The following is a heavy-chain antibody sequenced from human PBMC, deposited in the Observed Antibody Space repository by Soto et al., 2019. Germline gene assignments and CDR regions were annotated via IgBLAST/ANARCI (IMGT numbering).Heavy chain of an antibody. CDR3: ARDQTDSGGYSDY. CDR1: GFNFSSYG. CDR2: ILNDGSNE. J-gene: IGHJ4*02. D-gene: IGHD1-26*01. Sequence: QPXGSLRLSCEASGFNFSSYGIHWVRQAPGKGLEWVAIILNDGSNEYYADSVKGRFTISRDNSKNTVYLQVSKLRAEDTAVYFCARDQTDSGGYSDYWGQGTLVTVSS. V-gene: IGHV3-33*01.